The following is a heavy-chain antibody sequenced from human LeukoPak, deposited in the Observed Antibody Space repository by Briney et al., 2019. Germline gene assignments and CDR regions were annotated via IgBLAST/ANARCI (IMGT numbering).Heavy chain of an antibody. CDR3: ARGRDSSSWYFLY. D-gene: IGHD6-13*01. CDR2: IYYSGST. V-gene: IGHV4-59*01. Sequence: SQTLSLTCTVSGGSISSYYWSWIRQPPGKGLEWIGYIYYSGSTNYNPSLKSRVTISVDTSKNQFSLKLSSVTAADTAVYYCARGRDSSSWYFLYWGQGTLVTVSS. CDR1: GGSISSYY. J-gene: IGHJ4*02.